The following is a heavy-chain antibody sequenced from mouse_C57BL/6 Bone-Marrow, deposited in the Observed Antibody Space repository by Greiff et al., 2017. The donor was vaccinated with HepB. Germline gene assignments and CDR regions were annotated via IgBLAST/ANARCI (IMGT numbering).Heavy chain of an antibody. Sequence: ESGPGLVKPSQSLSLTCSVPGYSITSGYYWNWIRQFPGNKLEWMGYISYDGSNNYNPSLKNRISITRDTSKNQFFLKLNSVTTEDTATYYCANPIRQLRLPYAMDYWGQGTSVTVSS. CDR1: GYSITSGYY. J-gene: IGHJ4*01. D-gene: IGHD3-2*02. CDR3: ANPIRQLRLPYAMDY. V-gene: IGHV3-6*01. CDR2: ISYDGSN.